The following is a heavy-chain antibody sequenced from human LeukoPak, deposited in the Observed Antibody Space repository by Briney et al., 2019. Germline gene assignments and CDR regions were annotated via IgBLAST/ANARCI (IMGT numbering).Heavy chain of an antibody. CDR2: IKSKTDGGTT. CDR1: GFTFSNAW. V-gene: IGHV3-15*01. J-gene: IGHJ4*02. D-gene: IGHD1-1*01. Sequence: GGSLRLSCAASGFTFSNAWMSWVRQAPGKGLEWVGRIKSKTDGGTTDYAAPVKGRFTISRDDSKNTLYLQMNSLKTEDTAVYYCTTDLRLGTTVVDYWGQGTLVTASS. CDR3: TTDLRLGTTVVDY.